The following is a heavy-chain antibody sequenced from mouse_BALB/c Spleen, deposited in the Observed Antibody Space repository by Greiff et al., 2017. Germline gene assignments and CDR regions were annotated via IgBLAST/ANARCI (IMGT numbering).Heavy chain of an antibody. Sequence: EVKVEESGGGLVKPGGSLKLSCAASGFTFSSYAMSWVRQTPEKRLEWVASISSGGSTYYPDSVKGRFTISRDNARNILYLQMSSLRSEDTAMYYCARVTGYYYAMDYWGQGTSVTVSS. J-gene: IGHJ4*01. CDR2: ISSGGST. CDR1: GFTFSSYA. D-gene: IGHD1-1*01. CDR3: ARVTGYYYAMDY. V-gene: IGHV5-6-5*01.